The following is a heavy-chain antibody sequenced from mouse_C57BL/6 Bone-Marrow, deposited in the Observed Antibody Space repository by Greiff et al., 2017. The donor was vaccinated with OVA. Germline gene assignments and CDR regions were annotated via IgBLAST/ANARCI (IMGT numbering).Heavy chain of an antibody. J-gene: IGHJ3*01. CDR1: GYTFTSYW. CDR3: ARLELGKAY. V-gene: IGHV1-61*01. CDR2: IYPSDSET. Sequence: QVQLQQPGAELVRPGSSVKLSCKASGYTFTSYWMDWVKQRPGQGLEWIGNIYPSDSETHYNQKFKDKATLTVDKSSITAYMQLSSLTSEDSAVYYCARLELGKAYWGQGTLVTVSA. D-gene: IGHD4-1*01.